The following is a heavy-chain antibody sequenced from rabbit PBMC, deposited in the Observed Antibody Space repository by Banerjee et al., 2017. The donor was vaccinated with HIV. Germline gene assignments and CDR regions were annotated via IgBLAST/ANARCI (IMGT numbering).Heavy chain of an antibody. V-gene: IGHV1S40*01. CDR2: IYNGDGST. Sequence: QSLEESGGDLVKPGASLTLTCTASGFSFSSSYYMCWVRQAPGKGPEWIACIYNGDGSTVYANWAKGRFTISKTSSTTVTLHMTSLTAADTATYFCARSGAGSSADYLYTFDPRGPGTLVTVS. CDR1: GFSFSSSYY. J-gene: IGHJ2*01. CDR3: ARSGAGSSADYLYTFDP. D-gene: IGHD8-1*01.